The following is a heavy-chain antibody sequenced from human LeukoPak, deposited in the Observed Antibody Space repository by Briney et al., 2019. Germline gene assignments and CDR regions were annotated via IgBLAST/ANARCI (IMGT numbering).Heavy chain of an antibody. CDR3: ARGRHLYSYAYDYYMDV. Sequence: GGSLRLSCAASGFTFSSYWMHWVRQAPGKGLVWVSRINTDGSSTNYADSVKGRFTISRDNAKNTLYLQVDSLRAEDTAVYYCARGRHLYSYAYDYYMDVWGKGTTVTVSS. J-gene: IGHJ6*03. D-gene: IGHD5-18*01. V-gene: IGHV3-74*01. CDR2: INTDGSST. CDR1: GFTFSSYW.